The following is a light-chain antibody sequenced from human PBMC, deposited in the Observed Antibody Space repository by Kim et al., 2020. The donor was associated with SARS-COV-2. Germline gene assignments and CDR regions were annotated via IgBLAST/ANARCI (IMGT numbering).Light chain of an antibody. Sequence: GQSVTISCTGTSSDVGAYASVSWYQQNPGRAPKLMIYDVSKRPSGFPYRFSGSKSGNTASLTISGLQAEDEADYYCCSYAGSFTFVFGTGTKVTVL. V-gene: IGLV2-11*01. CDR3: CSYAGSFTFV. CDR1: SSDVGAYAS. J-gene: IGLJ1*01. CDR2: DVS.